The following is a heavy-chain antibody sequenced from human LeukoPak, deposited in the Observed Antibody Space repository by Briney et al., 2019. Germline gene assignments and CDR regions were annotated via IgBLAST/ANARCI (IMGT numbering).Heavy chain of an antibody. CDR2: ISYDGSNK. CDR1: GFTFSSYG. V-gene: IGHV3-30*03. D-gene: IGHD3-16*01. J-gene: IGHJ4*02. Sequence: GGSLRLSCAASGFTFSSYGMHWVRQAPGKGLEWVAVISYDGSNKYYADSVKGRFTISRDNSKNTLYLQMNSLRAEDTAVYYCARDPRVMITFGGAPFDYWGQGTLVTVSS. CDR3: ARDPRVMITFGGAPFDY.